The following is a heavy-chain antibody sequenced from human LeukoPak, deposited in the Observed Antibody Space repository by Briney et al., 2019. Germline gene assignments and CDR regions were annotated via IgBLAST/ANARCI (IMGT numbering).Heavy chain of an antibody. J-gene: IGHJ3*01. CDR3: ARMSVDHTFDF. V-gene: IGHV4-59*01. D-gene: IGHD6-19*01. CDR2: IYYSGST. CDR1: GGSISSYY. Sequence: PSETLSLTCTVSGGSISSYYWSWIRQPPGKGLEWIGYIYYSGSTNYNPSLKSRVTISVDTSKNQFSLKLSSVTAADTAVYYCARMSVDHTFDFWGQGTKVTVSS.